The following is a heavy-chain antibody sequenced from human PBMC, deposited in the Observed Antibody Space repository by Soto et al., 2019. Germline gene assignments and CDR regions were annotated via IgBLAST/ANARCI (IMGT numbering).Heavy chain of an antibody. V-gene: IGHV1-46*01. CDR3: ARGISTTRYYYYYGMDV. CDR2: INPSGGIT. CDR1: GYTLTSYY. D-gene: IGHD2-2*01. Sequence: VASVKVSCKASGYTLTSYYLHWVRQAPGQGPEWMGIINPSGGITNDAQKFQDRVTLTSDTSTSTVYMELSSLRSEDTAVYYCARGISTTRYYYYYGMDVWGQGTTVTVS. J-gene: IGHJ6*02.